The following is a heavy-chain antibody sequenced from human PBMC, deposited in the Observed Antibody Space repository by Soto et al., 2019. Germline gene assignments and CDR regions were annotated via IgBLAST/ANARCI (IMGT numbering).Heavy chain of an antibody. J-gene: IGHJ6*02. Sequence: VTISHNCIICDAAIRSYTCSSIAQPQGKGLECIVYIYYSGRTNYNPSLNSRVTISVDTSKNQFSLKLSSVTAADRAVYYCARLATYCSGGSCYFPPQYYYYGMDVWGQGTTVT. CDR3: ARLATYCSGGSCYFPPQYYYYGMDV. D-gene: IGHD2-15*01. V-gene: IGHV4-59*08. CDR1: DAAIRSYT. CDR2: IYYSGRT.